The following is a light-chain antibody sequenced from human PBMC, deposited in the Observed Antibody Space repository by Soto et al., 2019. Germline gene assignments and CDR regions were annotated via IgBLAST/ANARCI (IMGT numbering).Light chain of an antibody. Sequence: EIVLTQSPGTLSLSPGERATLSCRASQSVSSYLAWYQQKPGQAPRLLIYDASNRATGIPARFSGSGSGTDFTLTISSLEPEDFGVYYCQQRSNWPGTFGQGTKVAIK. CDR2: DAS. J-gene: IGKJ1*01. CDR3: QQRSNWPGT. CDR1: QSVSSY. V-gene: IGKV3-11*01.